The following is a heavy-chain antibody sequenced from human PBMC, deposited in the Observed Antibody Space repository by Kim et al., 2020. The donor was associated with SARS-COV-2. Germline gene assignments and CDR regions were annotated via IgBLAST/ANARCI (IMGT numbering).Heavy chain of an antibody. Sequence: SETLSHTCTVSGGSISSGDYYWSWIRQPPGKGLEWIGYIYYSGSTYYNPSLKSRVTISVDTSKNQFSLKLSSVTAADTAVYYCAREGDYYDSSGYLYYYYGMDVWGQGTTVTVSS. CDR1: GGSISSGDYY. J-gene: IGHJ6*02. CDR3: AREGDYYDSSGYLYYYYGMDV. CDR2: IYYSGST. V-gene: IGHV4-30-4*01. D-gene: IGHD3-22*01.